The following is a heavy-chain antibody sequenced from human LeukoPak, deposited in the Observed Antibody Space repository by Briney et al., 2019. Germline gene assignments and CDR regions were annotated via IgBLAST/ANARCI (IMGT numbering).Heavy chain of an antibody. V-gene: IGHV3-23*01. Sequence: GGSLRLSCAASGFTFSSYAMTWVRQAPGKGLEWVSAISGSGGGTHYADSVRGRFTISRDNSKNTLHLQMNSLRAEDTAVYYCAKDHRATVVPAAIDYWGQGTLVTVSS. CDR1: GFTFSSYA. CDR3: AKDHRATVVPAAIDY. J-gene: IGHJ4*02. CDR2: ISGSGGGT. D-gene: IGHD2-2*01.